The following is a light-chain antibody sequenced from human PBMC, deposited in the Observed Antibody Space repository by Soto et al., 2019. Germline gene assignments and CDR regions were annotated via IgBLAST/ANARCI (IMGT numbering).Light chain of an antibody. CDR3: QSYASSRSVV. J-gene: IGLJ2*01. V-gene: IGLV1-40*01. CDR2: GNS. CDR1: SSNIGAGYD. Sequence: QSVLTQPPSVSGAPGQRVTISCTGSSSNIGAGYDVHWYQQLPGTAPKLLIYGNSNRPSGVTARFSGSKSGTSASLAITGLQAEDEDAYYCQSYASSRSVVFGGGTKLTVL.